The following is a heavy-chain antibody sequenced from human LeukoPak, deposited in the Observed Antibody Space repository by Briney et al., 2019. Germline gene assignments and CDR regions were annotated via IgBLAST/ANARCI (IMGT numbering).Heavy chain of an antibody. J-gene: IGHJ4*02. CDR3: ARGLDCRSTSCYLDN. D-gene: IGHD2-2*01. CDR2: IKQDGSEK. Sequence: GGSLRLSCAASGFTFTKYWITWVRQAPGKGLEWVANIKQDGSEKFYVDSVKGRFTISRDNAKNSLDLQINSLGAEDTAVYYCARGLDCRSTSCYLDNWGQGTLVTVSS. CDR1: GFTFTKYW. V-gene: IGHV3-7*01.